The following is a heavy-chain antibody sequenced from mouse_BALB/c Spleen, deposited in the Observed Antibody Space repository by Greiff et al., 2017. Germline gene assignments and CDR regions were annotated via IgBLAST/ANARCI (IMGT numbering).Heavy chain of an antibody. D-gene: IGHD2-1*01. J-gene: IGHJ4*01. Sequence: VQLQQSGPELVKPGASVKMSCKASGYTFTSYYIHWVKQRPGQGLEWIGWIYPGDGSTKYNEKFKGKTTLTADKSSSTAYMLLSSLTSEDSAIYFCARRDDGNAMDYWGQGTSVTVSS. CDR2: IYPGDGST. CDR3: ARRDDGNAMDY. V-gene: IGHV1S56*01. CDR1: GYTFTSYY.